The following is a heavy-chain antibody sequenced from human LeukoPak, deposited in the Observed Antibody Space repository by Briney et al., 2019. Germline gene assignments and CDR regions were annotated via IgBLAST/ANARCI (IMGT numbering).Heavy chain of an antibody. D-gene: IGHD1-7*01. Sequence: ASVKVSCKASGYTFTGYYMHWVRQAPGQGLEWMGWINPNSGGTNYAQKFQGRVTMTRDTSISTAYMELSRQRSDDTAVYYCARASDWNYDFDYWGQGTLVTVSS. V-gene: IGHV1-2*02. J-gene: IGHJ4*02. CDR3: ARASDWNYDFDY. CDR2: INPNSGGT. CDR1: GYTFTGYY.